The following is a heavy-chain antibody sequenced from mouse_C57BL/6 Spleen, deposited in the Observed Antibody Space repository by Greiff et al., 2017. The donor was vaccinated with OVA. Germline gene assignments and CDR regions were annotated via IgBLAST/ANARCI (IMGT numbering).Heavy chain of an antibody. Sequence: QVQLQQSGPELVKPGASVKISCKASGYAFSSSWMNWVKQRPGKGLEWIGRIYPGDGATNYNGKFKGKATLTADKSSSTAYMQLSSLTSEDAAVYFCARTLLTGTIWYCDVWGTGTTVTVSS. CDR2: IYPGDGAT. J-gene: IGHJ1*03. CDR3: ARTLLTGTIWYCDV. V-gene: IGHV1-82*01. D-gene: IGHD4-1*01. CDR1: GYAFSSSW.